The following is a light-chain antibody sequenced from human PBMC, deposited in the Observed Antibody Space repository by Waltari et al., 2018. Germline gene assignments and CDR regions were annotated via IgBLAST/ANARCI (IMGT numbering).Light chain of an antibody. V-gene: IGKV1-33*01. J-gene: IGKJ3*01. CDR2: NAS. CDR1: QDISGY. Sequence: DIQMTQSPSSLSASVGDRVSITCRASQDISGYLNWYQHKPGKAPKLLNYNASNLKAGVPSRFSGSASATDFTLTISGLQPEDVATYFCQQYDNLPRFTFGPGTKVTIK. CDR3: QQYDNLPRFT.